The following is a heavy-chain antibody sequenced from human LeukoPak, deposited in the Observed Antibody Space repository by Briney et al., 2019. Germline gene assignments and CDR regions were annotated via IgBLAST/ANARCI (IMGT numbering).Heavy chain of an antibody. Sequence: PGGSLRLSCAASGFTSSSYWMSWVRQAPGKGLEWVANIKQDGSEKYYVDSVKGRFTISRDNAKNSLYLQMNSLRAEDTAVYYCARGAFRFDYWGQGTLVTVSS. CDR3: ARGAFRFDY. CDR2: IKQDGSEK. CDR1: GFTSSSYW. J-gene: IGHJ4*02. V-gene: IGHV3-7*01.